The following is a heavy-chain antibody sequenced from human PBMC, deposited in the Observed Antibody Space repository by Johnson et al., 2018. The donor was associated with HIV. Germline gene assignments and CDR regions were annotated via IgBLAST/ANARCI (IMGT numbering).Heavy chain of an antibody. CDR1: GFTFSSYA. Sequence: QVQLVESGGGVVQPGRSLRLSCAASGFTFSSYAMHWVRQAPGKGLEWVAIIYYDGTTKYYADSMKGRFTISRDNSKNTLYLHMNSLIPEDTAVYYCCYGSGTYDGPAFDIWGQGTVVIVSS. D-gene: IGHD3-10*01. CDR3: CYGSGTYDGPAFDI. J-gene: IGHJ3*02. CDR2: IYYDGTTK. V-gene: IGHV3-30*03.